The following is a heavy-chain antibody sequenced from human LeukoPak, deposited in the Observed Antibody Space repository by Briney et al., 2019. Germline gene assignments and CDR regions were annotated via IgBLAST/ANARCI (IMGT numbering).Heavy chain of an antibody. CDR1: GFTFSSYA. D-gene: IGHD5-18*01. J-gene: IGHJ1*01. CDR3: AKDSSPGLPRGYFQH. Sequence: PGGSLRLSCAASGFTFSSYAMSWVRQAPGKGLEWVSAISGSGGSTYYADSVKGRFTISRDNSKNSLYLQMNSLRAEDTALYYCAKDSSPGLPRGYFQHWGQGTLVTVSS. CDR2: ISGSGGST. V-gene: IGHV3-23*01.